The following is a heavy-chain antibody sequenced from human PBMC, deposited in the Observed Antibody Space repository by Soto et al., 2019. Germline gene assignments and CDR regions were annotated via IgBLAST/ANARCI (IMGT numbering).Heavy chain of an antibody. CDR3: ARAVLPATAPFDY. V-gene: IGHV4-39*07. D-gene: IGHD2-2*01. CDR1: GGSISSTSYY. CDR2: IFYSGST. Sequence: SETLSLTCTVSGGSISSTSYYWGWIRQPPGKGLEWIGSIFYSGSTYYNPSLKSRVTISVDTSRNQFSLKLSSVTAADTAVYYCARAVLPATAPFDYWGQGTLVTVSS. J-gene: IGHJ4*02.